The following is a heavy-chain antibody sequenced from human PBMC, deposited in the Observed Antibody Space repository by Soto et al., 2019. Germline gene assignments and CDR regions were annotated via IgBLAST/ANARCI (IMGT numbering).Heavy chain of an antibody. V-gene: IGHV1-18*01. CDR2: ISPYNDNT. D-gene: IGHD3-10*01. CDR1: GYTFTSYG. CDR3: ARAPITMIRGVIVQEYYFDY. J-gene: IGHJ4*02. Sequence: ASVKVSCKASGYTFTSYGINWVRQAPGQGLEWMGWISPYNDNTNYAQKLQGRVTMTTDTSTSTAYLELRSLRSDDTALYYCARAPITMIRGVIVQEYYFDYWGQGTLVT.